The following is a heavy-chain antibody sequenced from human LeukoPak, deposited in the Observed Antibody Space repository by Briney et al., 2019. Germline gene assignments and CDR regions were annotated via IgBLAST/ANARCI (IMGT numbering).Heavy chain of an antibody. Sequence: GSLRLSCAASGFTFSNAWMSWVRQAPGKGLEWVGRIKSKTDGGTTDYAAPVKGRFTISRDDSKNTLYLQMNSLKTEDTAVYYCTTPERDVLLWFGESDAFDIWGQGTMVTVSS. J-gene: IGHJ3*02. CDR1: GFTFSNAW. D-gene: IGHD3-10*01. V-gene: IGHV3-15*01. CDR3: TTPERDVLLWFGESDAFDI. CDR2: IKSKTDGGTT.